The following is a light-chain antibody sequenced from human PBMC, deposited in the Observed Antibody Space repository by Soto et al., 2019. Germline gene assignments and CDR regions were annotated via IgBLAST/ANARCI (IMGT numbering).Light chain of an antibody. CDR3: LQHNSFPPWT. Sequence: DIQMTQSPSSLSASVGDRVTIACRASQDIRDDLNWYQQKPGKAPKRLIYAASSLESGVPSRFSGSGYETEFTLTISDLQPEDFATYYFLQHNSFPPWTFGRGTKVEVK. CDR2: AAS. CDR1: QDIRDD. J-gene: IGKJ1*01. V-gene: IGKV1-17*02.